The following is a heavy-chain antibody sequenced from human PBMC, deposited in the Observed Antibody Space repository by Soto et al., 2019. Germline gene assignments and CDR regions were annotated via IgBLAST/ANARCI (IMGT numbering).Heavy chain of an antibody. D-gene: IGHD6-13*01. CDR1: GFTFSSYS. CDR3: ARVFQIAAAVPYYFDY. V-gene: IGHV3-48*02. J-gene: IGHJ4*02. CDR2: ISSSSSTI. Sequence: GGSLKLSCAASGFTFSSYSMNWVRQAPGKGLEWVSYISSSSSTIYYADSVKGRFTISRDNAKNSLYLQMNSLRDEDTAVYYCARVFQIAAAVPYYFDYWGQGTLVTVSS.